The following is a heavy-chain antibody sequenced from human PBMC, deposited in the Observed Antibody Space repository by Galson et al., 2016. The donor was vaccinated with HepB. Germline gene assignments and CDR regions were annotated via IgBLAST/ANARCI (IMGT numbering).Heavy chain of an antibody. CDR2: IYYSGST. CDR3: ARGPERGAFDI. V-gene: IGHV4-59*01. CDR1: GGSISHYH. Sequence: TLSLTCTVSGGSISHYHWSWIRQSPGKGLEWIGYIYYSGSTNYNPSLKSRVTISVDTSKNQFSLKLSSVTAADTAVYYCARGPERGAFDIWGQGTMVTVSP. J-gene: IGHJ3*02. D-gene: IGHD1-14*01.